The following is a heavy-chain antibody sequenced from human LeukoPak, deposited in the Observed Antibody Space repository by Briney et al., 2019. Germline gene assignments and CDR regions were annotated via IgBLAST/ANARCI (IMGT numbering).Heavy chain of an antibody. CDR1: GFTFDDYA. V-gene: IGHV3-9*01. D-gene: IGHD3-10*01. Sequence: PGGSLRLSCAASGFTFDDYAMHWVRQAPGEGLEWVSGISWNSGSIGYADSVKGRFTISRDNSKNTLYLQMNSLRAEDTAVYYCARDYGSGSYYPGYWGQGTLVTVSS. CDR2: ISWNSGSI. CDR3: ARDYGSGSYYPGY. J-gene: IGHJ4*02.